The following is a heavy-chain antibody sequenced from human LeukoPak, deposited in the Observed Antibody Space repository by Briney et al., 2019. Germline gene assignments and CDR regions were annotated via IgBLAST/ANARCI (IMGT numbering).Heavy chain of an antibody. J-gene: IGHJ4*02. CDR1: GFTFSSYA. Sequence: PGGSLRLSCAASGFTFSSYAMSWVRQAPGKGLEWVSAISGSGGSTYYADSVKGRFTISRDNSKNTLYLQMNSLRAEDTAVYYCAKIAGGWFGELLSHYCFDYWGQGTLVTVSS. CDR2: ISGSGGST. V-gene: IGHV3-23*01. D-gene: IGHD3-10*01. CDR3: AKIAGGWFGELLSHYCFDY.